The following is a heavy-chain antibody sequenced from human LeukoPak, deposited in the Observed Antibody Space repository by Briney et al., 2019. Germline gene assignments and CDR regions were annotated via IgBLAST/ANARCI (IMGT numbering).Heavy chain of an antibody. CDR1: GGSISNYY. CDR3: ARGRYCSADICSGGDAFDI. Sequence: SETLSLTCTVSGGSISNYYRSWIRQPAGKGLEWIGRIYARGSSNYNPPLQSRVTMSVDTSKNQFSLKLSSVTAADTAAYYCARGRYCSADICSGGDAFDIWGQGTMVSVSS. D-gene: IGHD2-15*01. CDR2: IYARGSS. V-gene: IGHV4-4*07. J-gene: IGHJ3*02.